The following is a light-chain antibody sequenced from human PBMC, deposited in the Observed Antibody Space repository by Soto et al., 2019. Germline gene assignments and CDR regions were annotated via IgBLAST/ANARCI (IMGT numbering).Light chain of an antibody. Sequence: EVVLTQSPGTLSLSPGERATLSCRASQTISSASLAWYQQKPGQAPRLLIYLATTRAPGIPDRFSGGGSGTDFTLTISRLEPDDLAVYHCQHFGTSSWTFGQGTKVEIK. CDR2: LAT. J-gene: IGKJ1*01. CDR1: QTISSAS. CDR3: QHFGTSSWT. V-gene: IGKV3-20*01.